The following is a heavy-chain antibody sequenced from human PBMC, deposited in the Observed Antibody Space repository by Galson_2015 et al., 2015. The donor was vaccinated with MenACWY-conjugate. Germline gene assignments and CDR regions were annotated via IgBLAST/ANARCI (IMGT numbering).Heavy chain of an antibody. CDR2: IYYSGST. Sequence: SETLSLTCAVFGGSVSSRDYWWAWIRQPPGKGLEWIGSIYYSGSTYYNPSPQSRVTMSVDTSKNQFSLNLSSVTAADTAVYYCARLPRGITMAVVAPWGQGTLVTVSS. J-gene: IGHJ5*02. D-gene: IGHD3-10*01. CDR3: ARLPRGITMAVVAP. V-gene: IGHV4-39*01. CDR1: GGSVSSRDYW.